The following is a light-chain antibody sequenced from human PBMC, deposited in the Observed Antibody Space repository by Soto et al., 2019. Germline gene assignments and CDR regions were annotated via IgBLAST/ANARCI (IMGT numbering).Light chain of an antibody. Sequence: EIVMTQSPATLSVSPGERATLSCGASQSVSSNLAWYQQKPGQGPRLLIYDASTLESGVPSRFSGSRSGTEFTLTISSLQPDDFATYYCQQYNSYSWTFGQGTKVDIK. CDR1: QSVSSN. CDR2: DAS. V-gene: IGKV3-15*01. J-gene: IGKJ1*01. CDR3: QQYNSYSWT.